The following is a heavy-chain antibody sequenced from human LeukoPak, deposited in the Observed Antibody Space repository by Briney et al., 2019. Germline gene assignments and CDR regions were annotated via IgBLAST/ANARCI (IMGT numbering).Heavy chain of an antibody. Sequence: ASVKVSCKASGYTFTSYHMHWVRQAPGQGLEWMGWINPNSGGTNYAQKFQGRVTMTRDTSISTAYMELSRLRSDDTAVYDCARAEGYCSSTSCSYYYYYYMDVWGKGTTVTVPS. CDR1: GYTFTSYH. CDR2: INPNSGGT. D-gene: IGHD2-2*01. J-gene: IGHJ6*03. CDR3: ARAEGYCSSTSCSYYYYYYMDV. V-gene: IGHV1-2*02.